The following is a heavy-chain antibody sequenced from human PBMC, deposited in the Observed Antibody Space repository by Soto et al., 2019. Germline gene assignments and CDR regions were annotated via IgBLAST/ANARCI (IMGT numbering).Heavy chain of an antibody. CDR2: TYYRSKWYN. CDR3: AREYSAGWST. J-gene: IGHJ4*02. V-gene: IGHV6-1*01. D-gene: IGHD6-19*01. Sequence: SQTLSLTCAISGDSVSTNSATWDWIRQSPSRGLEWLGRTYYRSKWYNEYALSVKSRITINPDTSKNQFSLQLNSVTPDDTAVYYCAREYSAGWSTWGQGTLVTVSS. CDR1: GDSVSTNSAT.